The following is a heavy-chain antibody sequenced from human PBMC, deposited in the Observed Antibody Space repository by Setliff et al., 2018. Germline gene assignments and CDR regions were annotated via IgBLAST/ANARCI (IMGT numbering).Heavy chain of an antibody. CDR1: GFTFFSYT. D-gene: IGHD1-26*01. CDR2: ITDDGGTT. J-gene: IGHJ4*02. CDR3: ARAIVGATKRGGYFDY. V-gene: IGHV3-21*01. Sequence: GGSLRLSCTTSGFTFFSYTMNWVRQAPGKGLEWVSAITDDGGTTHYADSVKGRFTISRDNAKNSLYLQMNSLRAEDTAVYYCARAIVGATKRGGYFDYWGQGTLVTVSS.